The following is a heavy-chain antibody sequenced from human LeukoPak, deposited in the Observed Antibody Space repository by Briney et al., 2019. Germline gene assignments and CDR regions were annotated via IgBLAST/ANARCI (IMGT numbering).Heavy chain of an antibody. D-gene: IGHD3-16*01. V-gene: IGHV3-11*01. CDR3: ARSAMGVGDAFDI. CDR1: GFTFSDYY. Sequence: PGGSLRLSCAASGFTFSDYYMSWIRQAPGKGLEWVSYISNSGSTVYYADSVKGRFTISRDNAKNSLYLQMNSLRAEDTAVYYCARSAMGVGDAFDIWGQGTMVTVSS. CDR2: ISNSGSTV. J-gene: IGHJ3*02.